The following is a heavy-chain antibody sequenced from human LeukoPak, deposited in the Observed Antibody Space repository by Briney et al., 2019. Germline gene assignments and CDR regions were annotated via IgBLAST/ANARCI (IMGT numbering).Heavy chain of an antibody. D-gene: IGHD2-2*01. Sequence: GGSLRLSCVASGFTFSSYDMNWVRQAPGKGLEWVSYICSSGNTRYYADSVKGRFTISRDNAKNSLYLQMNSLRAEDTAVYYCARGGYGRSSICYSLNAFDIWGQGTMFTVSS. J-gene: IGHJ3*02. CDR1: GFTFSSYD. V-gene: IGHV3-48*03. CDR2: ICSSGNTR. CDR3: ARGGYGRSSICYSLNAFDI.